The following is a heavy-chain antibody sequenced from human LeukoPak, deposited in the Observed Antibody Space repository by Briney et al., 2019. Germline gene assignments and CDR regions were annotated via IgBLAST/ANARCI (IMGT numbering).Heavy chain of an antibody. CDR2: IGTAGDT. J-gene: IGHJ5*02. CDR3: AKGHVGNILGVTFLDP. Sequence: GGSLRLSCAASGFTFSSYDMHWVRQATGKGLEWVSAIGTAGDTYYPGSVKGRFTISRDNSKNTLYLQMNSLRAEDTAVYYCAKGHVGNILGVTFLDPWGQGTLVTVSS. CDR1: GFTFSSYD. V-gene: IGHV3-13*01. D-gene: IGHD3-16*01.